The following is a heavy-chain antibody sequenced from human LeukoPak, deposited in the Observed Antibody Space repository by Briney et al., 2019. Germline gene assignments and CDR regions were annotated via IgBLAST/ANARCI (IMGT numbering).Heavy chain of an antibody. CDR3: AKGPVPRVDTAMRYYFDY. V-gene: IGHV3-23*01. D-gene: IGHD5-18*01. J-gene: IGHJ4*02. CDR2: ISGSGGST. CDR1: GFTFSSYA. Sequence: GGSLRLSCAASGFTFSSYAMSWVRQAPGKGLEWVSAISGSGGSTYYADSVKGRFTISRDNSKNTLYLQMNSLSAEATAVYYRAKGPVPRVDTAMRYYFDYWGQGNLVTVSS.